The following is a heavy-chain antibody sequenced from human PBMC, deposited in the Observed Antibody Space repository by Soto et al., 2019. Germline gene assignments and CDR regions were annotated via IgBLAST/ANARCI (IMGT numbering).Heavy chain of an antibody. J-gene: IGHJ6*02. D-gene: IGHD3-10*01. V-gene: IGHV4-30-4*01. CDR2: IYYSGTT. CDR1: GGSISSGDSY. CDR3: ARDEKNSDYYSGMDV. Sequence: SETLSVTCTVSGGSISSGDSYWSWVRQPPGKGLGWIGYIYYSGTTYYNPSLKSRVTFSVDTSKNEFSLKLTSVTAADTAVYYCARDEKNSDYYSGMDVWGQGTTVTVSS.